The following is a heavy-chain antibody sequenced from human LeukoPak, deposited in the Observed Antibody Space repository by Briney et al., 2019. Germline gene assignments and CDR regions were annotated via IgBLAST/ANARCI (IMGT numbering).Heavy chain of an antibody. D-gene: IGHD2-2*01. V-gene: IGHV4-31*03. Sequence: PSQTLSLTCTVSGGSISSGGYCWSWIRQHPGKGLEWIGYIYYSGSTYYNPSLKSRVTISVDTSKNQFSLKLSSVTAADTAVYYCARDRGSRASAINQQDDYYYYYYMDVWGKGTTVTVSS. CDR3: ARDRGSRASAINQQDDYYYYYYMDV. J-gene: IGHJ6*03. CDR1: GGSISSGGYC. CDR2: IYYSGST.